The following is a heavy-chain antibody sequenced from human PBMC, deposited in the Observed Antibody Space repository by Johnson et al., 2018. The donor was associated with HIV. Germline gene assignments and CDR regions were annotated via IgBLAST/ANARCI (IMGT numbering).Heavy chain of an antibody. Sequence: QVQVVESGGGLVKPGGSLRLSCAASGFSFSDYYMSCIRQAPGRGLEWVSYIRGSDRTTYYAESVRGRFTISRDNSKNTLYLQMNSLRAEDTAVYFCARDSDVLPGYTGPEDAFDIWGQGTLVTVSS. CDR1: GFSFSDYY. CDR3: ARDSDVLPGYTGPEDAFDI. V-gene: IGHV3-11*04. D-gene: IGHD3-9*01. CDR2: IRGSDRTT. J-gene: IGHJ3*02.